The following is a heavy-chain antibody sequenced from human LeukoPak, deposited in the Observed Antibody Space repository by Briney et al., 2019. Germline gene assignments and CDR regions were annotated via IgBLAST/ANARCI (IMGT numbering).Heavy chain of an antibody. CDR2: ISSSSSYI. CDR3: ARGWQWLVPLDY. V-gene: IGHV3-21*01. D-gene: IGHD6-19*01. Sequence: GGSLRLSCAASGFTFSSYSMNWVRPAPGKGLEWVSSISSSSSYIYYADSVKGRFTISRDNAKNSLYLQMNSLRAEDTAVYYCARGWQWLVPLDYWGQGTLVTVSS. J-gene: IGHJ4*02. CDR1: GFTFSSYS.